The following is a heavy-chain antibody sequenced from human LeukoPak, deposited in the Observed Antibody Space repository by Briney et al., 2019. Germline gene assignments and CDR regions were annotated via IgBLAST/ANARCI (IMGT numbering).Heavy chain of an antibody. J-gene: IGHJ4*02. CDR3: ASGSGYDYLGDY. Sequence: GASVKVSCEASGYTFTSYYMHWVRQAPGQGLEWMGIINPSGGSTSYAQKFQGGVTMTRDMSTSTVYMELSSLRSEDTAVYYCASGSGYDYLGDYWGQGTLVTVSS. CDR1: GYTFTSYY. V-gene: IGHV1-46*01. CDR2: INPSGGST. D-gene: IGHD5-12*01.